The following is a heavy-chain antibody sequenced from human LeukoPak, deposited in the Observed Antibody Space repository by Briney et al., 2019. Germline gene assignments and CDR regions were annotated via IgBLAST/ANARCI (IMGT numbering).Heavy chain of an antibody. D-gene: IGHD6-13*01. J-gene: IGHJ4*02. V-gene: IGHV1-2*02. CDR1: GYTFTGHY. Sequence: GASVKVSCKASGYTFTGHYMHWVRQAPGQGLEWMGWINPNSGGTSYAQKFQGRVTMTRDTSIRTAYMELSRLRSDDTAVYYCGRYTSSWYDYWGQGTLVTVSS. CDR2: INPNSGGT. CDR3: GRYTSSWYDY.